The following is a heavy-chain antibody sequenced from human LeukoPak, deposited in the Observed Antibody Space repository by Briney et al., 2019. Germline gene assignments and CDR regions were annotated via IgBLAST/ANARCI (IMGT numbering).Heavy chain of an antibody. J-gene: IGHJ6*03. CDR1: GYSISSGYY. CDR3: ARVDRGSGSYYDYYYYMDV. CDR2: IYHSGST. Sequence: SETLSLTCTVSGYSISSGYYWGWIRQPPGKGLEWIGSIYHSGSTYYNPSLKSRVTISVDTSKNQFSLKLSSVTAADTAVYYCARVDRGSGSYYDYYYYMDVWGKGTTVTVSS. D-gene: IGHD3-10*01. V-gene: IGHV4-38-2*02.